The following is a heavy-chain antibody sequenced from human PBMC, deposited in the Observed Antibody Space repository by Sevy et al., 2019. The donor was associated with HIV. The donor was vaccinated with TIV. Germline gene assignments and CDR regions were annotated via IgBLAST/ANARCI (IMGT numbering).Heavy chain of an antibody. CDR2: IRNKADSYTT. CDR3: ATHAGIAAAGRVFDY. J-gene: IGHJ4*02. CDR1: GFTFSDHY. V-gene: IGHV3-72*01. D-gene: IGHD6-13*01. Sequence: LSLTCAASGFTFSDHYMEWVRQAPGKGLEWVGRIRNKADSYTTEYAASVKGRFTISRDESKNSLYLLMNSLKTEDTAVYYCATHAGIAAAGRVFDYWGQRTLVTVSS.